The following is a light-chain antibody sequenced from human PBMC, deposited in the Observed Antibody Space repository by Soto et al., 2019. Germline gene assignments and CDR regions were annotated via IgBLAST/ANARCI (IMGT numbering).Light chain of an antibody. CDR3: QSADSSGTYVV. J-gene: IGLJ2*01. Sequence: SYELTQPPSVSVSPGQTARITCSGDAFPKQYAYWYQQKPDQAPVLVIYKDIERPSGIPERFSGSSSGTTVTLTISGVQAEDEADYYCQSADSSGTYVVFGGGTKLTVL. V-gene: IGLV3-25*03. CDR2: KDI. CDR1: AFPKQY.